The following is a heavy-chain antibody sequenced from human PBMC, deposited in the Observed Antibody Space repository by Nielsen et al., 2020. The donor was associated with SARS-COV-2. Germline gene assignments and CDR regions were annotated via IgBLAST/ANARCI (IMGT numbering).Heavy chain of an antibody. CDR1: GFTFSSYS. D-gene: IGHD4-23*01. CDR3: ARDPDYGGN. CDR2: ISSSSSTI. V-gene: IGHV3-48*01. Sequence: GGSLRLSCAASGFTFSSYSMNWVRQAPGKGLEWVSYISSSSSTIYYADSVKGRFTISRDNSKNTLYLQMNSLRAEDTAVYYCARDPDYGGNWGQGTLVTVSS. J-gene: IGHJ4*02.